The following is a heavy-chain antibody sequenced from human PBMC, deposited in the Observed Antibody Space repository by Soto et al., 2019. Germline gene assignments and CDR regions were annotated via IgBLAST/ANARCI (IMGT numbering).Heavy chain of an antibody. CDR1: GGTFSSYA. V-gene: IGHV1-69*13. D-gene: IGHD3-22*01. CDR2: IIPIFGTA. Sequence: VKVSCKASGGTFSSYAISWVRQAPGQGLEWMGGIIPIFGTANYAQKFQGRVTITADESTSTAYMELSSLRSEDTAVYYCARPHYDSSGYYYASPFDYWGQGTLVTVSS. J-gene: IGHJ4*02. CDR3: ARPHYDSSGYYYASPFDY.